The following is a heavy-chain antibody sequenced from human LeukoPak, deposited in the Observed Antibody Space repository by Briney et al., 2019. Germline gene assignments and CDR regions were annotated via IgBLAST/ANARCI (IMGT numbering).Heavy chain of an antibody. V-gene: IGHV1-2*02. CDR3: ARVPGLHWYFDL. J-gene: IGHJ2*01. Sequence: ASVKVSCKASGYTFTGYYMHWVRQAPGQGLEWMGWINPNSGGTNYAQKFQGRVTVTRDTSISTAYMELSRLRSDDTAVYYCARVPGLHWYFDLWGRGTLVTVSS. CDR2: INPNSGGT. CDR1: GYTFTGYY. D-gene: IGHD7-27*01.